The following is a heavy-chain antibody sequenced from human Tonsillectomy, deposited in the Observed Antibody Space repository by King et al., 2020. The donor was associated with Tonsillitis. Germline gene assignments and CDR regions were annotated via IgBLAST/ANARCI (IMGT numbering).Heavy chain of an antibody. J-gene: IGHJ4*02. Sequence: EVQLVESGGGLVKPGGSLRLSCAASGFTFSSYSMNWVRQAPGKGLEWVSSISSSSSYIYYADSVKGRFTISRDNAKNSLYLQMNSLRAEDTAVYYCARAEREWLFGDNYFDYWGQGTLVTVSS. CDR3: ARAEREWLFGDNYFDY. CDR1: GFTFSSYS. D-gene: IGHD3-3*01. CDR2: ISSSSSYI. V-gene: IGHV3-21*01.